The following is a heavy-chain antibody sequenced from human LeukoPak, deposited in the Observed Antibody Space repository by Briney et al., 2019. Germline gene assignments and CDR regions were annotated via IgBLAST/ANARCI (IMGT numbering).Heavy chain of an antibody. CDR2: VSYSGST. CDR3: ARGHDGVVGWFAP. D-gene: IGHD2-15*01. V-gene: IGHV4-59*01. J-gene: IGHJ5*02. Sequence: SETLSLTCTVSGGSISNYYWIWIRQPPGKGLEWIGHVSYSGSTNYNPSLKSRVTISVDTSKNQFSLKVTSVTAADTAVYYCARGHDGVVGWFAPWGRGSLVTVSS. CDR1: GGSISNYY.